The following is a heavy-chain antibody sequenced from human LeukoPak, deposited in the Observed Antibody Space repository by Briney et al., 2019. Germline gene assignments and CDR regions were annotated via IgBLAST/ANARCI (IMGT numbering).Heavy chain of an antibody. V-gene: IGHV3-7*01. D-gene: IGHD3-10*01. CDR1: GFTFSGFS. CDR2: IKQDGSER. Sequence: GGSLRLSCAASGFTFSGFSMGWVRQSPTKGLEWVANIKQDGSERYYVDSVKGRFTISRDNAKNSPSLQMNNLRVEDTAVYYCARAGSHWHYVYWGQGTVVTVSS. J-gene: IGHJ4*02. CDR3: ARAGSHWHYVY.